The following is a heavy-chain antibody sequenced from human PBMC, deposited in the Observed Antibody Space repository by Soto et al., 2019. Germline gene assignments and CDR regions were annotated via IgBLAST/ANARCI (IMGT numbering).Heavy chain of an antibody. D-gene: IGHD5-12*01. CDR2: IYYSGST. CDR3: ARDLRGYSGYVLDY. CDR1: GGSISSYY. J-gene: IGHJ4*02. V-gene: IGHV4-59*01. Sequence: SETLSLTCTVSGGSISSYYWSWIRQPPGKGLEWIGYIYYSGSTNYNPSLKSRVTISVDTSKNQFFLKLSSVTAADTAVYYCARDLRGYSGYVLDYWGQGTLVTVSS.